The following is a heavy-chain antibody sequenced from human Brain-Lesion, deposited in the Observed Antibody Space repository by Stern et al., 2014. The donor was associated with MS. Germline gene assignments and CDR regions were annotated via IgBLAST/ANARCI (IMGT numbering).Heavy chain of an antibody. CDR3: ARHQLGYGYAYLRY. Sequence: QVQLQESGPGLVKPSDTLSLTCSVSGDSLSSSTFYWGWIRQPPGKGPEWIGSVYYSGNTYYHPSLKSRVTISVDTSKNPFSLRLPSGTAADTAVYYCARHQLGYGYAYLRYWGQGTLVTVSS. J-gene: IGHJ4*02. CDR2: VYYSGNT. D-gene: IGHD5-18*01. CDR1: GDSLSSSTFY. V-gene: IGHV4-39*01.